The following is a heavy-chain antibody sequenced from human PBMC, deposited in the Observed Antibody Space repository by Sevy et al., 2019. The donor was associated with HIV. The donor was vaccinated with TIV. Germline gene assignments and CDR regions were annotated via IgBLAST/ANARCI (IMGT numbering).Heavy chain of an antibody. V-gene: IGHV3-48*02. CDR3: ARGIVLVAATGFDY. CDR2: ISSSSRTM. J-gene: IGHJ4*02. CDR1: GFTFSTYS. D-gene: IGHD2-15*01. Sequence: GESLKISCAASGFTFSTYSMNWVRQAPGKGLEWVSYISSSSRTMYYADSVKGRFTISRDNAKNSLYLQMNSLRDEDTAVYYWARGIVLVAATGFDYWGQGTLVTVSS.